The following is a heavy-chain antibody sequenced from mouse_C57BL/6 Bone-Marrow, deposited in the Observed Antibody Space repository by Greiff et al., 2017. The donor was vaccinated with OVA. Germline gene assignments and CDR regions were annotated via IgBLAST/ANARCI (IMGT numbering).Heavy chain of an antibody. D-gene: IGHD1-1*01. J-gene: IGHJ2*01. V-gene: IGHV5-4*01. Sequence: EVQLVESGGGLVKPGGSLKLSCAASGFTFSSYAMSWVRQTPEKRLEWVATISDGGSYTYYPDNVKGRFTISRDNAKNNLYLQMSHLKSEDTAMYYCGRDRSRYGSSPYYFDYWGQGTTLTVSS. CDR3: GRDRSRYGSSPYYFDY. CDR1: GFTFSSYA. CDR2: ISDGGSYT.